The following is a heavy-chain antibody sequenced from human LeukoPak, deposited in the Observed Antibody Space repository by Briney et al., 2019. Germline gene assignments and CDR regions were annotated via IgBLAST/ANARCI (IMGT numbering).Heavy chain of an antibody. J-gene: IGHJ6*03. CDR1: GFTFSSYT. V-gene: IGHV3-48*01. Sequence: PGGSLRLSCAATGFTFSSYTMNWVRQPPGKGLEWVSNIGTSSTTIYYADSVKGRFTISRDNAKNSLYLQMNSLRAEDTAVYYCARDDFHYMDVWGKGTTVTVSS. CDR2: IGTSSTTI. CDR3: ARDDFHYMDV. D-gene: IGHD3/OR15-3a*01.